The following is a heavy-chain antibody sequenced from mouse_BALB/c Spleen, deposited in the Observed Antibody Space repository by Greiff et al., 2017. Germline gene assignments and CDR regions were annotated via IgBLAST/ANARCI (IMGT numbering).Heavy chain of an antibody. Sequence: EVKLMESGGGLVKPGGSLKLSCAASGFTFSDYYMYWVRQTPEKRLEWVATISDGGSYTYYPDSVKGRFTISRDNAKNNLYLQMSSLKSEDTAMYYCARAYYGNHYAMDYWGQGTSVTVST. J-gene: IGHJ4*01. D-gene: IGHD2-10*01. CDR2: ISDGGSYT. CDR1: GFTFSDYY. CDR3: ARAYYGNHYAMDY. V-gene: IGHV5-4*02.